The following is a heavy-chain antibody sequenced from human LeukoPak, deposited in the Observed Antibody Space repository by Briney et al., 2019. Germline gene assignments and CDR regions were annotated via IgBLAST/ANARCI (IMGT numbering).Heavy chain of an antibody. Sequence: GESLKISCKGSGYSFTSYWIGWVRQMPGKGLEWMGIIYPGDSDTRYGPSFQGQVTISTDKSISTAYLQWSSLKASDTAIYYCARGVGYSGSSFDYWGQGILVTVSS. CDR2: IYPGDSDT. J-gene: IGHJ4*02. CDR3: ARGVGYSGSSFDY. CDR1: GYSFTSYW. D-gene: IGHD6-6*01. V-gene: IGHV5-51*01.